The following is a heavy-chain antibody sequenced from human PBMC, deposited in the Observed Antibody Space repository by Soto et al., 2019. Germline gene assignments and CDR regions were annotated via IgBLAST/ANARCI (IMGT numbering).Heavy chain of an antibody. J-gene: IGHJ6*03. V-gene: IGHV3-74*01. CDR2: INSDGSVS. CDR1: GFTFSNYW. CDR3: ARGYCVGGTCYSVAGSFYYYMDV. D-gene: IGHD2-15*01. Sequence: EVQLVESGGGLVQPGGSLRLSCVASGFTFSNYWMYWVRQAPGEGLVWVSRINSDGSVSSYADSVKGRLTISRDNVKNTLYLEMDSLRAEDTAVYYCARGYCVGGTCYSVAGSFYYYMDVWGKGTTVTVFS.